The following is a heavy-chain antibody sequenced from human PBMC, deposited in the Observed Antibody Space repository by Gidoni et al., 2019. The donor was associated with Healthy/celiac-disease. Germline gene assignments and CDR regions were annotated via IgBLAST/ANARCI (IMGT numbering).Heavy chain of an antibody. CDR3: ARDSTSGGNSDAFDI. CDR2: IKQDGSEK. Sequence: CPASGFTFSSYWMSWVRQVPGKGLEWVANIKQDGSEKYYVDSVKGRFTISRDNAKNSLYLQMNSLRAEDTAVYYCARDSTSGGNSDAFDIWGQGTMVTVSS. J-gene: IGHJ3*02. V-gene: IGHV3-7*04. CDR1: GFTFSSYW. D-gene: IGHD2-21*02.